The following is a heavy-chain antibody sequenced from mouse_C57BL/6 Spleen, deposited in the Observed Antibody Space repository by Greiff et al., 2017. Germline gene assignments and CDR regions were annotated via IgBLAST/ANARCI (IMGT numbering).Heavy chain of an antibody. Sequence: EVKLQQSGPELVKPGASVKIPCKASGYTFTDYNMDWVKQSHGKSLEWIGDINPNNGGTIYNQKFKGKATLTVDKSSSTAYMELRSLTSEDTAVYYCARSNDGYSYYYAMDYWGQGTSVTVSS. CDR1: GYTFTDYN. CDR3: ARSNDGYSYYYAMDY. CDR2: INPNNGGT. V-gene: IGHV1-18*01. D-gene: IGHD2-3*01. J-gene: IGHJ4*01.